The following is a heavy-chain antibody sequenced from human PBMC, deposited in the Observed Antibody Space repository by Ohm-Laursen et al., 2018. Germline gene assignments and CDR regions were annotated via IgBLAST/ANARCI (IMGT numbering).Heavy chain of an antibody. Sequence: GASVKVSCKASGYTFTGYYMHWVRQAPGQGLEWMGWINPNSGGTNYAQKSQGRVTMTRDTSISTAYMELSRLRSDDTAVYYCARVHDSSGYYYEYYYGMDVWGQGTTVTVSS. CDR3: ARVHDSSGYYYEYYYGMDV. CDR2: INPNSGGT. V-gene: IGHV1-2*02. J-gene: IGHJ6*02. CDR1: GYTFTGYY. D-gene: IGHD3-22*01.